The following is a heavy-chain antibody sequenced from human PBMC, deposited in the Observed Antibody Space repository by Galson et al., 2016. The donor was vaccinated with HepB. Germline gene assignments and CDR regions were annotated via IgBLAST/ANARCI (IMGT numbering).Heavy chain of an antibody. CDR2: ISHSSGGT. V-gene: IGHV3-23*01. CDR3: AKAADYYDSSGYYYLNWFDP. D-gene: IGHD3-22*01. J-gene: IGHJ5*02. CDR1: GFTFSNYA. Sequence: SLRLSCAASGFTFSNYAMSWVRQAPGKGLEWVSAISHSSGGTYYADSVKGRFTISRDNSKNTLYLRMNSLRAEDTAVYYCAKAADYYDSSGYYYLNWFDPWGQGTLVTVSS.